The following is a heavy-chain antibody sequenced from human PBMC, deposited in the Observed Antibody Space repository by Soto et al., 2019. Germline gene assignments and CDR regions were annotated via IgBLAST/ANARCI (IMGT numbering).Heavy chain of an antibody. CDR3: AKDLSYCSGGSCYQHDGSDN. J-gene: IGHJ4*02. V-gene: IGHV3-30*18. CDR2: ISFDGSNK. Sequence: QVQLVESGGGGVQPGGSLRLSCAASGFTFSSYAMHWVRQAPGKGLEWVAIISFDGSNKFYTDSVKGRFTISRDNSKNTLYLEMSSLRAEYTAVYFCAKDLSYCSGGSCYQHDGSDNWGQGTLVTVSS. CDR1: GFTFSSYA. D-gene: IGHD2-15*01.